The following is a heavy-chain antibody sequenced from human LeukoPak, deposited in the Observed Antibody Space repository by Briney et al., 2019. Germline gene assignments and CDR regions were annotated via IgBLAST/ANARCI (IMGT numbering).Heavy chain of an antibody. CDR3: VRRTEWLQNFDY. J-gene: IGHJ4*02. Sequence: SETLSLTCTVSGGSISSGGYYWSWIRQLPGKGLEWIGYIYYSGSTYYNLSLQSRVTISVDTSQNQFSLKLSSMTAADTAVYYCVRRTEWLQNFDYWGQGTLVTVSS. CDR2: IYYSGST. D-gene: IGHD5-24*01. CDR1: GGSISSGGYY. V-gene: IGHV4-31*03.